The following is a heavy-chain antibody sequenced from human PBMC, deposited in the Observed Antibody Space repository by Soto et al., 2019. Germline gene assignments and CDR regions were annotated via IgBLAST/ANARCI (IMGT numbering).Heavy chain of an antibody. CDR1: GFTFSSYW. J-gene: IGHJ4*02. CDR2: IKQDGSEK. D-gene: IGHD3-22*01. Sequence: GGSLRLSCAASGFTFSSYWMSWVRQAPGKGLEWVANIKQDGSEKYYVDSVKGRFTISRDNAKNSVYLQMNRLRAEDTAVYYCARRGYYYDSSGPFDYWGQGTLVTVSS. V-gene: IGHV3-7*01. CDR3: ARRGYYYDSSGPFDY.